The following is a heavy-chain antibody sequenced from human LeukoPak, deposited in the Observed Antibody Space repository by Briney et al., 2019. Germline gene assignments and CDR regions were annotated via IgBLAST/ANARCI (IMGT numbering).Heavy chain of an antibody. CDR3: AREGVHHYIVTGYSHFDS. V-gene: IGHV3-30*03. CDR2: ISYDGSNK. J-gene: IGHJ4*01. Sequence: GGSLRLSCAASGFTFSTYGVHWVRQAPGKGLEWVALISYDGSNKYYADSVKGRFTISRDDSKNTLYLQMNSLRAEDTAVYYCAREGVHHYIVTGYSHFDSWGQGTLVTVSS. D-gene: IGHD3-9*01. CDR1: GFTFSTYG.